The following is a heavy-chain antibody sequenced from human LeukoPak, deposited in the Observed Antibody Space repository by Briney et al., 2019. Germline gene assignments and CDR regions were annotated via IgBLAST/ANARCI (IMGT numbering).Heavy chain of an antibody. CDR3: ARIVPYNYGYVDY. CDR2: IYYSGTT. CDR1: GGSVSSRTYY. V-gene: IGHV4-61*01. J-gene: IGHJ4*02. Sequence: SETLSLTCTVSGGSVSSRTYYWSWIRQPPGKGLEWIGYIYYSGTTNYNPSLRSRVTISVDTSKNQLSLKLSSVTAADTAVYYCARIVPYNYGYVDYWGQGTLVTVSS. D-gene: IGHD5-18*01.